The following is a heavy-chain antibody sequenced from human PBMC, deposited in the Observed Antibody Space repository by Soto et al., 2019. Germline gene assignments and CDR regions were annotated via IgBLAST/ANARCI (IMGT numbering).Heavy chain of an antibody. J-gene: IGHJ5*02. CDR2: IYVTGAV. V-gene: IGHV4-31*03. D-gene: IGHD2-21*01. Sequence: SETLSLTCSVSGAALNSGNYYWSWIRQVPGKGLEWIGHIYVTGAVDYNPSLRDRITISQDTSERQFSLNLRLVTAADTAVYYCATLGIATNNYKWFDPWGQGTLVTVSS. CDR3: ATLGIATNNYKWFDP. CDR1: GAALNSGNYY.